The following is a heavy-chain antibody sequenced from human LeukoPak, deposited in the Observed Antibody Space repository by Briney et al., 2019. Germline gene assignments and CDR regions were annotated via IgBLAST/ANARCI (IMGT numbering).Heavy chain of an antibody. D-gene: IGHD3-16*02. V-gene: IGHV3-7*01. CDR1: GFTFSAHW. Sequence: GGSLRLSCAASGFTFSAHWMTWVRQAPGKGLEWVANIHEDGSQKYYVDSVKGRFTISRDNAKNSLHLQMSSLRAEDTAAYYCARVSRLRNPRTLDLWGQGTLVTVSS. CDR3: ARVSRLRNPRTLDL. CDR2: IHEDGSQK. J-gene: IGHJ5*02.